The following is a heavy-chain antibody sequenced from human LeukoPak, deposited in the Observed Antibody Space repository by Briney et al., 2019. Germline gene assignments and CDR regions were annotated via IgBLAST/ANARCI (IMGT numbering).Heavy chain of an antibody. CDR2: IWYDGSNK. V-gene: IGHV3-33*08. Sequence: PGGSLRLSCAASGFTFSSYGMHWVRQAPGKGLEWVAVIWYDGSNKYYADSVKGRFTISRDNSKNTLYLQMNSLRAEDTAVYYCARGYGDYSPFDYWGQGTLVTVSS. CDR3: ARGYGDYSPFDY. CDR1: GFTFSSYG. D-gene: IGHD4-17*01. J-gene: IGHJ4*02.